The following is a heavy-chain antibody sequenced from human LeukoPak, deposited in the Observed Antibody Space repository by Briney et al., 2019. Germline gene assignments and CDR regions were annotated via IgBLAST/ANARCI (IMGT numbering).Heavy chain of an antibody. CDR3: ARGAGKYIDSSLDY. CDR2: IIPIFGTA. D-gene: IGHD3-10*01. Sequence: GASVKVSCKASGGTFSSYGISWVRQAPGQGLEWMGGIIPIFGTANYAQKFQGRVTITADESTSTAYMELSSLRSEDTAVYYCARGAGKYIDSSLDYWGQGTLVTVSS. CDR1: GGTFSSYG. V-gene: IGHV1-69*13. J-gene: IGHJ4*02.